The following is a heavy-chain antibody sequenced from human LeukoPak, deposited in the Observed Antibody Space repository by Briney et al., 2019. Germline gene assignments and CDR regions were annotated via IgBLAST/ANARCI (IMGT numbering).Heavy chain of an antibody. V-gene: IGHV3-7*01. Sequence: GGSLRLSCAASGFTFSQYWMSWFRQTPGKGLEWVAHIDKDGSQKNYVDSVKGRFSISRDNSKNSVYLQMNSLRAEDTAVYYCASSSGSFSYYYYYYMDVWGKGTTVTVSS. J-gene: IGHJ6*03. CDR1: GFTFSQYW. CDR3: ASSSGSFSYYYYYYMDV. CDR2: IDKDGSQK. D-gene: IGHD3-10*01.